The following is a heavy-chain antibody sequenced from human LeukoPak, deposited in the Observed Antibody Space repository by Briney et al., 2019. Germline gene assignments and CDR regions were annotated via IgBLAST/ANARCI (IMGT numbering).Heavy chain of an antibody. CDR1: GYTFSDYG. V-gene: IGHV1-18*01. CDR3: ARGGSSGWYGVGAFDV. J-gene: IGHJ3*01. Sequence: AASVRVSCKTSGYTFSDYGITWVRQAPGQGLEWIGWINPYNGNINSAQKLQGRVIMTTGTSTTTAHMELMSLTSDDTAVYYCARGGSSGWYGVGAFDVWGQGTMVIVSS. D-gene: IGHD6-19*01. CDR2: INPYNGNI.